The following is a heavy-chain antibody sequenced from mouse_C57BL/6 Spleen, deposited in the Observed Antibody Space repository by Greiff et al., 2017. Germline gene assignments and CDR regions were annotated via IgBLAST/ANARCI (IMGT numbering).Heavy chain of an antibody. V-gene: IGHV1-50*01. Sequence: QVQLQQPGAELVKPGASVKLSCKASGYTFTSYWMQWVKQRPGQGLEWIGEIDPSDSYTNYNQKFKGKATLTVDTSSSTAYMQLSSLTSEDSAVYYCARRSYYSNSIYYFDYWGQGTTLTVSS. CDR3: ARRSYYSNSIYYFDY. J-gene: IGHJ2*01. D-gene: IGHD2-5*01. CDR1: GYTFTSYW. CDR2: IDPSDSYT.